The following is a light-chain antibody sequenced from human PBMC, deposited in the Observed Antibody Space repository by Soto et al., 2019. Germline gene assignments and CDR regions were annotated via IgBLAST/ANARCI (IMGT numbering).Light chain of an antibody. CDR1: QGVTTW. V-gene: IGKV1-12*01. CDR3: QQATSFPRT. Sequence: DIQMTQSPSSVSASVGDRVTISCRASQGVTTWLACYQQKPGRAPKLLIYAASTLQSGVPSRFSGSGSGTDFTLTISSLQPEDFATYYCQQATSFPRTFGQGTKVDIK. J-gene: IGKJ1*01. CDR2: AAS.